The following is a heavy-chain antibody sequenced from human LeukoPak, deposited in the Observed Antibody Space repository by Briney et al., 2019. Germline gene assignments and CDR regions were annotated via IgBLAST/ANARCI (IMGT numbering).Heavy chain of an antibody. J-gene: IGHJ3*02. V-gene: IGHV3-30*02. CDR2: IRYDGSNK. CDR3: ANRPTVAVAGMGKAFDI. Sequence: GGSLRLSCAASGFTFSTYGMHWVRQAPGKGLEWVAFIRYDGSNKYYADSVKGRFTISRDNSKNTLYLQMNSLRAEDTAVYYCANRPTVAVAGMGKAFDIWDQGTMVTVSS. D-gene: IGHD6-19*01. CDR1: GFTFSTYG.